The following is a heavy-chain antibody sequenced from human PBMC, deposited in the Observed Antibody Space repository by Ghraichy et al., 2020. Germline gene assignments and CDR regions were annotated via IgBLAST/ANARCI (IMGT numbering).Heavy chain of an antibody. CDR2: ISSSSSYI. J-gene: IGHJ4*02. CDR1: GFTFSSYS. V-gene: IGHV3-21*01. Sequence: GESLNISCAASGFTFSSYSMNWVRQAPGKGLEWVSSISSSSSYIYYADSVKGRFTISRDNAKNSLYLQMNSLRAEDTAVYYCARGAYSGSYYPFDYWGQGTLVTVSS. CDR3: ARGAYSGSYYPFDY. D-gene: IGHD1-26*01.